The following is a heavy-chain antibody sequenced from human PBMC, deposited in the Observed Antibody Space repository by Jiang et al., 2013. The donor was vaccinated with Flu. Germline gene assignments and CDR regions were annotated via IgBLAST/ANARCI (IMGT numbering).Heavy chain of an antibody. CDR3: ARHPRSENDYGDYASWFDP. J-gene: IGHJ5*02. CDR2: IYYSGST. D-gene: IGHD4-17*01. Sequence: LLKPSETLSLTCTVSGGSISSSSYYWGWIRQPPGKGLEWIGSIYYSGSTYYNPSLKSRVTISVDTSKNQFSLKLSSVTAADTAVYYCARHPRSENDYGDYASWFDPWGQGTLVTVSS. CDR1: GGSISSSSYY. V-gene: IGHV4-39*01.